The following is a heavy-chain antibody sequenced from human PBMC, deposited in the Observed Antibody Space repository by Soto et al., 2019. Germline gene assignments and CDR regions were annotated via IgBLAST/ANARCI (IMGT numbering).Heavy chain of an antibody. Sequence: EVQLVESGGGLIQPGGSLRLSCAASGFTVSSNYMSWVRQAPGKGLEWVSVIYSGGSTYYADSVKGRFTISRDNSKNTLYLQMNSLRAEDTAVYYCARPLGYCGGGSCHDAFDIWGQGTMVTVSS. J-gene: IGHJ3*02. CDR2: IYSGGST. D-gene: IGHD2-15*01. V-gene: IGHV3-53*01. CDR3: ARPLGYCGGGSCHDAFDI. CDR1: GFTVSSNY.